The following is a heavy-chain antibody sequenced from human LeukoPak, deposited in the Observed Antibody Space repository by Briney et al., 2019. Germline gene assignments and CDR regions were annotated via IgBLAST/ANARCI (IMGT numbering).Heavy chain of an antibody. Sequence: NPSQTLSLTCTVSGGSISSGDYYWSWIRQPPGKGLEWIGYIYYSGSTYYNPSLKSRVTISVDTSKNQFSLKLSSVTAADTAVYYCARGGVTKMSYYYYMDVWGKGTTVTVSS. J-gene: IGHJ6*03. V-gene: IGHV4-30-4*08. CDR2: IYYSGST. D-gene: IGHD2-21*02. CDR3: ARGGVTKMSYYYYMDV. CDR1: GGSISSGDYY.